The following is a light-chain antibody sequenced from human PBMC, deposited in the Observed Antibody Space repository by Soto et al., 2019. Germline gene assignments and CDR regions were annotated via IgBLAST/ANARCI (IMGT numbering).Light chain of an antibody. CDR2: DVS. CDR3: SSYSSRSTVV. CDR1: SSDVGGYNY. V-gene: IGLV2-14*01. Sequence: QSALTQPASVSGSPGQSITISCTGTSSDVGGYNYVSWYQQYPGKAPKLMIYDVSNRLSGFSTRFSGSKSGNTASLTISGLQAEDEADYYCSSYSSRSTVVFGGGTKLTVL. J-gene: IGLJ2*01.